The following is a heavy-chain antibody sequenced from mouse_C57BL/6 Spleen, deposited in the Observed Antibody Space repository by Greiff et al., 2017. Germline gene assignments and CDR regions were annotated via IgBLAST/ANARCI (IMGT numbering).Heavy chain of an antibody. CDR1: GFTFSSYA. CDR2: ISDGGSYT. V-gene: IGHV5-4*01. J-gene: IGHJ2*01. Sequence: EVMLVESGGGLVKPGGSLKLSCAASGFTFSSYAMSWVRQTPEKRLEWVATISDGGSYTYYPDNVKGRFTISRDNAKNNLYLQMSHLKSEDTAMYYCAREGTVDSFDYWGQGTTLTVSS. D-gene: IGHD1-1*01. CDR3: AREGTVDSFDY.